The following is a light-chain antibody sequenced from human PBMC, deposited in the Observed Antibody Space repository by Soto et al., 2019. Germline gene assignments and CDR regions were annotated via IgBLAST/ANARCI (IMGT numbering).Light chain of an antibody. J-gene: IGLJ1*01. CDR1: SSDVGGYNY. V-gene: IGLV2-11*01. CDR2: DVS. Sequence: SALTRPRSVSGSPGQSVTISCTGTSSDVGGYNYVSWYQPHPGKAPKLMIYDVSKRPSGVPDRFSGSKSGNTASLTISGLQAEDEADYYCCSYAGSYTYVFGTGTKVTVL. CDR3: CSYAGSYTYV.